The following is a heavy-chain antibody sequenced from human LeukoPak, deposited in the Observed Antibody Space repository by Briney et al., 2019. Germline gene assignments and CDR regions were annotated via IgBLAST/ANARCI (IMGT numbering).Heavy chain of an antibody. CDR3: ARGPPDYYDSSGYSDY. J-gene: IGHJ4*02. V-gene: IGHV1-69*04. Sequence: PGASVTVSCKASGGTFSSYAISWVRQAPGQGLEWMGRIIPILGIANYAQKFQGRVTITADKSTSTAYMELSSLRSEDTAVYYCARGPPDYYDSSGYSDYWGQGTLVTVSS. CDR1: GGTFSSYA. CDR2: IIPILGIA. D-gene: IGHD3-22*01.